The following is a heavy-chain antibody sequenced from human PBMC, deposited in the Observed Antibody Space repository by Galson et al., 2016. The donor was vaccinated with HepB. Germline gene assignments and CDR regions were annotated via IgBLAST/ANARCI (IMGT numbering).Heavy chain of an antibody. J-gene: IGHJ6*02. CDR2: MNPNSGNT. Sequence: SVKVSCKASGYSFTNYQINWVRQATGQGLEWLGWMNPNSGNTLYAQNFQGRVTMTSNTSISTAYMELSSLTSEDTAIYYCARGVVCYGDRCTYTGMDVWGQGTPVTVSS. CDR3: ARGVVCYGDRCTYTGMDV. V-gene: IGHV1-8*02. CDR1: GYSFTNYQ. D-gene: IGHD2-21*02.